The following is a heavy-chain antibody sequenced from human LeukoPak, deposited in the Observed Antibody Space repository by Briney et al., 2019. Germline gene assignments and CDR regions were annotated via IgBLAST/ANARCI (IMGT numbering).Heavy chain of an antibody. D-gene: IGHD5-12*01. CDR2: INTDNSDT. Sequence: GESLKIYCKGSGYSFTSYWIGWVRQMPGKGLEWMGIINTDNSDTRYSPSFQGQVTISADKSISTAYLQWSSLKASDTAMYYCSRGGYNYGLDYWGQGTLVTVSS. CDR3: SRGGYNYGLDY. CDR1: GYSFTSYW. V-gene: IGHV5-51*01. J-gene: IGHJ4*02.